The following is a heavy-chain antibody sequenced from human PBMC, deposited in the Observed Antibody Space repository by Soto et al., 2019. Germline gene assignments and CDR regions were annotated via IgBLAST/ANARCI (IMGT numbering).Heavy chain of an antibody. Sequence: PSETLSLTCGVYGGSFSGYYWSWIRQPPGKGLEWIGEINHSGSTNYNPSLKSRVTISVDTSKNQFSLKLSSVTAADTAVYYCARGRIDFWSGYWLDPWGQGTLVTVSS. CDR1: GGSFSGYY. J-gene: IGHJ5*02. D-gene: IGHD3-3*01. V-gene: IGHV4-34*01. CDR3: ARGRIDFWSGYWLDP. CDR2: INHSGST.